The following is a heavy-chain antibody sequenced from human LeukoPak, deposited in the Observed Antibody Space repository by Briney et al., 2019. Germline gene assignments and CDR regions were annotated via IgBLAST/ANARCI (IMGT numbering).Heavy chain of an antibody. D-gene: IGHD3-16*02. J-gene: IGHJ4*02. CDR2: IHYSGTT. V-gene: IGHV4-59*01. CDR1: GGSISSYY. CDR3: ARTSYDYVWGSYRLFDY. Sequence: ASETLSLTCTVSGGSISSYYWSWIRQPPGKGLEWIGYIHYSGTTNYNPSLESRVAISVDTSNNQFSLRLSSVTAADTAVYYCARTSYDYVWGSYRLFDYWGQGTLVTVSS.